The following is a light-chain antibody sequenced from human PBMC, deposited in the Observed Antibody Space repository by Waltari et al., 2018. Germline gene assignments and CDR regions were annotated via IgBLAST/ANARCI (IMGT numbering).Light chain of an antibody. J-gene: IGLJ1*01. Sequence: QSALTQPASVSGSPGPSITISCTGTSNDVGGSGYVSWYQQYPGRAPKLIIYEVSYRPSGISTRFSGSKSGNTASLTISGLQADDEADYYCSSHTSTVPHVFGTGTRVTV. V-gene: IGLV2-14*03. CDR1: SNDVGGSGY. CDR3: SSHTSTVPHV. CDR2: EVS.